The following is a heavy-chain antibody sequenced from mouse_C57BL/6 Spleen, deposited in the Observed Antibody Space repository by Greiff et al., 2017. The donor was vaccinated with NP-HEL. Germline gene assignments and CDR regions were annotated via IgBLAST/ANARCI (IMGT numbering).Heavy chain of an antibody. J-gene: IGHJ2*01. D-gene: IGHD1-1*01. CDR3: ARYGLATVVAKSYFDY. V-gene: IGHV1-55*01. Sequence: QVQLKQPGAELVKPGASVKMSCKASGYTFTSYWITWVKQRPGQGLEWIGDIYPGSGSTNYNEKFKSKATLTVDTSSSTAYMQLSSLTSEDSAVYYCARYGLATVVAKSYFDYWGQGTTLTVSS. CDR2: IYPGSGST. CDR1: GYTFTSYW.